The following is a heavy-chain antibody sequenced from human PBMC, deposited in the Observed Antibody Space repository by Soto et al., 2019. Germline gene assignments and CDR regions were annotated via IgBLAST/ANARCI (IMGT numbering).Heavy chain of an antibody. D-gene: IGHD3-16*02. J-gene: IGHJ4*02. CDR2: IYYSGST. Sequence: QVQLQESGPGLVKPSQTLSLTCTVSGGSISSGGYYWSWIRQHPGKGLEWIGYIYYSGSTSYNPSLKSRLPLAVDTSKNLSSLKLSSVTAPDTAVYYCARGVIHWGQGTLVTVSS. CDR1: GGSISSGGYY. V-gene: IGHV4-31*03. CDR3: ARGVIH.